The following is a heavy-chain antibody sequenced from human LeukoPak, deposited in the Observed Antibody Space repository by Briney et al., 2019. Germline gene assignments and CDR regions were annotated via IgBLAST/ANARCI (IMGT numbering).Heavy chain of an antibody. CDR2: IYSGGST. D-gene: IGHD3-3*01. J-gene: IGHJ6*03. Sequence: GGSLRLSCAASGFTVSSNYMSWVRQAPGKGLEWVSAIYSGGSTYYADSVKGRFTISRDNSKNTLYLQMNSLRAKDTAVYYCARDLTIFGVFRRVRTLDYMDVWGKGTTVAVSS. CDR3: ARDLTIFGVFRRVRTLDYMDV. CDR1: GFTVSSNY. V-gene: IGHV3-66*02.